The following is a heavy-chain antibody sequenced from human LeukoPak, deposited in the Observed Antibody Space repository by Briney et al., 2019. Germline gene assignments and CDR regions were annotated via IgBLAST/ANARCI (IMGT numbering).Heavy chain of an antibody. CDR1: GFTFSSYA. Sequence: PGGSLRLSCAASGFTFSSYAMHWVRQAPGKGLEWVAVISYDGSNKYYADSVKGRFTISRDNSKNTLYLQMNSLRAEDTAVYYCARDSSNSGWNPLESWGQGTLVTVSS. D-gene: IGHD6-19*01. V-gene: IGHV3-30-3*01. CDR3: ARDSSNSGWNPLES. CDR2: ISYDGSNK. J-gene: IGHJ5*02.